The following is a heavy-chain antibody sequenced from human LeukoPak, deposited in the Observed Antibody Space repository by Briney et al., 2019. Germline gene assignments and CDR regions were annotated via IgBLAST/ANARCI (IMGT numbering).Heavy chain of an antibody. D-gene: IGHD3-22*01. Sequence: PGGSLRLSCAASGFTFSSYSMNWVRQAPGNGLEWVSSISSSSSYIYYADSVKGRFTISRDNAKNSLYLQMNSLRAEDTAVYYCARTYHYYDSSGYYQPYYFDYWGQGTLITVSS. CDR3: ARTYHYYDSSGYYQPYYFDY. V-gene: IGHV3-21*01. CDR1: GFTFSSYS. CDR2: ISSSSSYI. J-gene: IGHJ4*02.